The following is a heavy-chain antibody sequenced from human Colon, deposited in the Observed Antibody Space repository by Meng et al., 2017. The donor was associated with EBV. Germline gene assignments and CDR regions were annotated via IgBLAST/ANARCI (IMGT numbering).Heavy chain of an antibody. D-gene: IGHD2-21*01. J-gene: IGHJ4*02. Sequence: VQLQESGPGLVEPSQTLSLTCTVSGGSMRSGNYYWSWIRQPPGKGLEWIGYIHHSGSAYYNPSLKSRVSISVDTSKNQFSLNLNSMTAADTAVYYCASFDHIPRRNYFDYWGQGTLVTVSS. CDR3: ASFDHIPRRNYFDY. CDR1: GGSMRSGNYY. CDR2: IHHSGSA. V-gene: IGHV4-30-4*01.